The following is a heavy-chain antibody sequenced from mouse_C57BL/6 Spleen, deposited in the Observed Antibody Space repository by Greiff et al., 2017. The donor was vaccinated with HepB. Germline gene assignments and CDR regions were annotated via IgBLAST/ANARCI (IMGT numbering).Heavy chain of an antibody. CDR1: GYTFTSYW. V-gene: IGHV1-61*01. D-gene: IGHD1-1*01. CDR2: IYPSDSET. Sequence: VKLQQPGAELVRPGSSVKLSCKASGYTFTSYWMDWVKQRPGQGLEWIGNIYPSDSETHYNQKFKDKATLTVDKSSSTAYMQLSSLTSEDSAVYYCARSGYYGTAMDYWGQGTSVTVSS. CDR3: ARSGYYGTAMDY. J-gene: IGHJ4*01.